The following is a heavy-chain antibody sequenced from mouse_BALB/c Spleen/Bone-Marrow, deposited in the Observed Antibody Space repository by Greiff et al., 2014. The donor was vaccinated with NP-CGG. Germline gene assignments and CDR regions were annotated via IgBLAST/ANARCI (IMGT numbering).Heavy chain of an antibody. Sequence: VQLQESGAELVRPGSSVKISCKASRYAFSSYWMNWVKQRPGQGLEWIGQIYPGDGDTNYNGNFKDKATLTTDKSSTTAYMQLSSLTSEDSAVYFCARGGRLTGYYFDYWGQGTTLTVSS. CDR2: IYPGDGDT. D-gene: IGHD4-1*01. CDR3: ARGGRLTGYYFDY. CDR1: RYAFSSYW. V-gene: IGHV1-80*01. J-gene: IGHJ2*01.